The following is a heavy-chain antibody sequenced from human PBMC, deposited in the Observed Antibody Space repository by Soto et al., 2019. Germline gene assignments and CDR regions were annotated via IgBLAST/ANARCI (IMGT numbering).Heavy chain of an antibody. J-gene: IGHJ4*02. CDR1: GFTFSSYA. CDR2: ITTTAGTA. CDR3: SKDFGKDYFHF. Sequence: GGSLRLSCAASGFTFSSYAMSWVRQTPEKGLEWVSGITTTAGTAYYAGPAKGRFTISRDNSENTLYLQMNSLRAEDTAVYYCSKDFGKDYFHFWGQGTLVTVSS. D-gene: IGHD3-3*01. V-gene: IGHV3-23*01.